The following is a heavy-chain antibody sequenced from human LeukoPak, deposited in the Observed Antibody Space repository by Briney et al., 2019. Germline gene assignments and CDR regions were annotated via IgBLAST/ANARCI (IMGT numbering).Heavy chain of an antibody. D-gene: IGHD5-12*01. Sequence: SETLSLTCTVSGGSISSSSYYWGWLRQPPGMGLEWIGSIYYSGSTYYNPSLKSRVTISVDTSKNQFSLKLSSVTAADTAVYYCARLSGYDFDYFDYWGQGTLVTVSS. CDR1: GGSISSSSYY. V-gene: IGHV4-39*01. J-gene: IGHJ4*02. CDR3: ARLSGYDFDYFDY. CDR2: IYYSGST.